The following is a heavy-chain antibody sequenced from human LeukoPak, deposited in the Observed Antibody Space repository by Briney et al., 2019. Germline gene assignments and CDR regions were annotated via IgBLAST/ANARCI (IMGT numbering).Heavy chain of an antibody. CDR1: GGSTIGYY. CDR2: INTSGST. CDR3: AREKDGAFDY. Sequence: PSETLSLTCTVSGGSTIGYYWSWIRQAPGKGLEWIARINTSGSTNYTPSPKSRVTISVDKSKKHLSLQLSSVTAADTAVYYCAREKDGAFDYWGKGSLVTVSS. V-gene: IGHV4-4*07. J-gene: IGHJ4*02. D-gene: IGHD5-24*01.